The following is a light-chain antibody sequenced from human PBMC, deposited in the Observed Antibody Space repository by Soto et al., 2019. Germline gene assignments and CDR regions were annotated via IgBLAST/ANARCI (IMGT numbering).Light chain of an antibody. J-gene: IGKJ5*01. CDR2: KAS. V-gene: IGKV1-5*03. CDR1: QSIGTW. Sequence: DIQMTQSPSTLSASVRDRVTITCRASQSIGTWLAWYQQKPGKAPKLLIYKASYLQSGVPSRFSGSRSGTDFTLTISSLQPDDFATYFCQQYNSYSIPFGLGTRLAMK. CDR3: QQYNSYSIP.